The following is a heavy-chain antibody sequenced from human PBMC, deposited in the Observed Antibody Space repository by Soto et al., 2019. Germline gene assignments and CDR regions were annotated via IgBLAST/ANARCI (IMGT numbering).Heavy chain of an antibody. Sequence: ASVKVSCKASGYTFTSYDINWVRQATGQVLEWMGWMNPNSGNTGYAQKFQGRVTVTRDTSISTAYLELSSLKSEDTAVYYCARDGNPRFDPWGPGTLVTVSS. J-gene: IGHJ5*02. CDR1: GYTFTSYD. CDR2: MNPNSGNT. V-gene: IGHV1-8*01. CDR3: ARDGNPRFDP. D-gene: IGHD1-1*01.